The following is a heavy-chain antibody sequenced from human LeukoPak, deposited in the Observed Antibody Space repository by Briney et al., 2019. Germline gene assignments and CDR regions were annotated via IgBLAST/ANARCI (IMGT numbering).Heavy chain of an antibody. D-gene: IGHD3-10*01. Sequence: ASVKVSCKASGYTFTSYGISWVRQAPGQGLEWMASISAYNGNTNYAQKLQGRVTMTTDTSTSTAYMELRSLRSDDTAVYYCAGDWVYYGSVSYYKVWGQGTLVTVSS. CDR3: AGDWVYYGSVSYYKV. CDR2: ISAYNGNT. J-gene: IGHJ4*02. CDR1: GYTFTSYG. V-gene: IGHV1-18*01.